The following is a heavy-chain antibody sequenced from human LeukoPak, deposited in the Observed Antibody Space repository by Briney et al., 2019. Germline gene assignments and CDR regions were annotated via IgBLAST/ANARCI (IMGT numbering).Heavy chain of an antibody. Sequence: PGGSLRLSCAASGFTFSSYGMHWVRQAPGKGLEWVAFIRYDGSNKYYADSVKGRFTISRDNSKNTLYLQMNSLRAEDTAVYYCAKDRLPDFDGYNYAGAFDIWGQGTMVTVSS. D-gene: IGHD5-24*01. V-gene: IGHV3-30*02. CDR2: IRYDGSNK. CDR3: AKDRLPDFDGYNYAGAFDI. J-gene: IGHJ3*02. CDR1: GFTFSSYG.